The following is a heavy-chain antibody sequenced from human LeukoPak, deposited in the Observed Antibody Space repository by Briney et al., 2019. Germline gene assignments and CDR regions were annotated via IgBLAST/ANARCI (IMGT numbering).Heavy chain of an antibody. CDR3: ARYPDSSSWYYFDL. CDR1: GFTFSRYS. CDR2: ISISSTYI. J-gene: IGHJ4*02. V-gene: IGHV3-21*01. D-gene: IGHD6-13*01. Sequence: GGSLRLSCAASGFTFSRYSMNWVRQAPGKGLEWVSSISISSTYIYYADSVKGRLTVSRDSAKNSLYLQMNSLRAEDTAVYYCARYPDSSSWYYFDLWGQGTLVTVSS.